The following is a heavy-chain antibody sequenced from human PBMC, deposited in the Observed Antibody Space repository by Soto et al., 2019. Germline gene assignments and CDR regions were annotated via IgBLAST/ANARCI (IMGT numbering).Heavy chain of an antibody. V-gene: IGHV3-23*01. CDR2: ISSDGANK. D-gene: IGHD2-8*01. J-gene: IGHJ4*02. CDR1: GVTFNSRSSHG. Sequence: GGSLRLSCAVFGVTFNSRSSHGMSWVRQAPGKGPEWVSTISSDGANKHYAESVKGRFTISKDTSRNTVDLHMNSLGAEDTAMYFCVSWVSQHFDYWGQGILVTVSS. CDR3: VSWVSQHFDY.